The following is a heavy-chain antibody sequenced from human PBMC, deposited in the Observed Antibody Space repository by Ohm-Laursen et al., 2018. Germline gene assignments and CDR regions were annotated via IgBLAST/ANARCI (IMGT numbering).Heavy chain of an antibody. Sequence: SLRLSCTASGFTFSDYSMTWVRQSPGKGLEWLSYIRYRDHLNLDADSMKGRSTISRDDGKNSLFLQTNSLRAEDTGVYYCATAGSAYRSDWFDYWGQGILVTVSS. D-gene: IGHD5-12*01. V-gene: IGHV3-11*04. CDR1: GFTFSDYS. J-gene: IGHJ5*01. CDR3: ATAGSAYRSDWFDY. CDR2: IRYRDHLN.